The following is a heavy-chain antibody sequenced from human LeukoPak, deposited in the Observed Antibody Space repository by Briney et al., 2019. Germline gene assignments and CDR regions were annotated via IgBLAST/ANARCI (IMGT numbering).Heavy chain of an antibody. CDR3: ARDFGYSSSWYSYYYYYMDV. V-gene: IGHV3-23*01. J-gene: IGHJ6*03. CDR2: TSSSDPGT. D-gene: IGHD6-13*01. Sequence: GGSLRLSCAASGFPLSSYAMSWVRQGPGKGLEWVAATSSSDPGTYHADSVRGRFTISRDNSKNTLYLQMNRLRVEDAAVYYCARDFGYSSSWYSYYYYYMDVWGKGTTVTVSS. CDR1: GFPLSSYA.